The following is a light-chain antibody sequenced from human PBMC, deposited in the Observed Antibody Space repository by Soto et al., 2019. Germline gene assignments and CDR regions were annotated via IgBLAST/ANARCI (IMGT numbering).Light chain of an antibody. J-gene: IGLJ1*01. CDR3: GSYAGSDTVV. V-gene: IGLV2-14*01. Sequence: QSALTQPASVSGSPGQSITITCTGTSSDIYAYNYVSWYQQHPGKAPKVVISGVNIRPSGVSSRFSGSKSGNTASLTISGLQAEDEDEYFCGSYAGSDTVVFGTGTKGTVL. CDR2: GVN. CDR1: SSDIYAYNY.